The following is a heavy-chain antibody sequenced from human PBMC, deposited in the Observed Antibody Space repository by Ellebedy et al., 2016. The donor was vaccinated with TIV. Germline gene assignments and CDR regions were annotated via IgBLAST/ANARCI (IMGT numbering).Heavy chain of an antibody. CDR2: IKQDGSEK. Sequence: GESLKISCAASGFTFSSYWMSWVRQAPGKGLEWVANIKQDGSEKYYVDSVKGRFTISRDNAKNSLHLQMNSLRVEDTAVYYCARGGGYDSTLWFWGQGTLVTVSS. CDR1: GFTFSSYW. V-gene: IGHV3-7*01. D-gene: IGHD5-12*01. J-gene: IGHJ4*02. CDR3: ARGGGYDSTLWF.